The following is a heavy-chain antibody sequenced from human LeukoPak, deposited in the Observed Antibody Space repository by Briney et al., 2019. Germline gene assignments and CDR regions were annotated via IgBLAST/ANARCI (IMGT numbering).Heavy chain of an antibody. D-gene: IGHD3-16*01. J-gene: IGHJ3*02. CDR2: ISHDGNNK. CDR3: ARDALTDYSRAFDI. V-gene: IGHV3-30*14. Sequence: GGSLRLSCAASGFTFGSYAMHWVRQAPGKGLEWVAIISHDGNNKYNADSVKGRFTISRDNPKNTLYLQMNSLRVEDTAVYYCARDALTDYSRAFDIWGQGTMVTVSS. CDR1: GFTFGSYA.